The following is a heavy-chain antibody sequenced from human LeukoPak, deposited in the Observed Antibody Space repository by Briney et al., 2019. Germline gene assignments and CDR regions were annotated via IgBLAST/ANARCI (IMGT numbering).Heavy chain of an antibody. V-gene: IGHV1/OR15-1*01. J-gene: IGHJ6*03. D-gene: IGHD6-13*01. CDR2: INPNSGGT. Sequence: ASVKVSCKASGYIFTDYYMHWVRQAPGQELGWMGRINPNSGGTNYAQKFQGRVTMTRDTSISTAYTELSSLRSEDTAVYYCARGGYAGTNDYYMDVWGKGTTVTVSS. CDR1: GYIFTDYY. CDR3: ARGGYAGTNDYYMDV.